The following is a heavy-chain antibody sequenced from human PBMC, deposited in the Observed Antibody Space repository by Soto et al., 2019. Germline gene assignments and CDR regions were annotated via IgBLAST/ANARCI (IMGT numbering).Heavy chain of an antibody. Sequence: QVQLVQSGAEVKKPWSSVKVSWKTSGGNFSSYIISWVREAPGQGVEWMGRIIPILGIANYAQKFQGRVTITADKSTSTAYMELSSLRSEDTAVYYCARVGATTLGAFDIWGQGTMVTVSS. D-gene: IGHD1-26*01. CDR2: IIPILGIA. J-gene: IGHJ3*02. V-gene: IGHV1-69*02. CDR1: GGNFSSYI. CDR3: ARVGATTLGAFDI.